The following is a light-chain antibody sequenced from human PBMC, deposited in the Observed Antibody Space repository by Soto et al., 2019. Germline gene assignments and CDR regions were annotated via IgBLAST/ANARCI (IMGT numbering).Light chain of an antibody. Sequence: PGERATLSCRASQSVGSYLAWYQQKPGRAPRLLTYDASNRATGIPARFSGSGSGTDFTLTISSLEPEDFAVYYCQQRTNWPPATFGQGTRLEIK. CDR3: QQRTNWPPAT. V-gene: IGKV3-11*01. CDR1: QSVGSY. CDR2: DAS. J-gene: IGKJ5*01.